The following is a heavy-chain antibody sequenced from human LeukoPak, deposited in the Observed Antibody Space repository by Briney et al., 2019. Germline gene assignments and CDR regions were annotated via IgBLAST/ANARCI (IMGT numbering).Heavy chain of an antibody. CDR3: ERAYYYDRSGYRPLSVLYPRPFDY. D-gene: IGHD3-22*01. V-gene: IGHV4-34*01. CDR2: VNHSGST. CDR1: GGSFSGYY. Sequence: SETLSLTCAVYGGSFSGYYWSWIRQPPGKGLEWIGEVNHSGSTDYNPSLKSRVTISVDTSKNQFSLNLSSVTAADTAVYYCERAYYYDRSGYRPLSVLYPRPFDYWGQGTLVTVSS. J-gene: IGHJ4*02.